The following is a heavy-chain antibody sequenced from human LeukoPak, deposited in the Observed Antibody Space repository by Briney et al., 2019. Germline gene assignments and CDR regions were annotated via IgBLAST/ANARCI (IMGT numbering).Heavy chain of an antibody. CDR3: ARDTLVRGGGDY. J-gene: IGHJ4*02. V-gene: IGHV4-61*02. CDR1: GGSISSGSYY. Sequence: PSETLSLTCTVSGGSISSGSYYWSWIRQPAGKGLEWIGRIYTSGSTNYNPSLKSRVTISVDTSKNQFSLKLSSVTAADTAVYYCARDTLVRGGGDYWGQGTLVTVSS. D-gene: IGHD3-10*01. CDR2: IYTSGST.